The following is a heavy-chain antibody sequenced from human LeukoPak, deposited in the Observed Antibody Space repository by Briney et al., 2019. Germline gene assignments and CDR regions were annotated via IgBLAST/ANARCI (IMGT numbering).Heavy chain of an antibody. Sequence: PGGSLRLSCAASGFTSNYMSWVRQAPGQGLEWISLIYTDGTTTFYADSVKGRFTLSRDNSKNTFYLQMNGLRPEDTAVYYCASDGYNYFEFWGQGTLVIVSS. V-gene: IGHV3-53*01. D-gene: IGHD5-24*01. J-gene: IGHJ4*02. CDR3: ASDGYNYFEF. CDR1: GFTSNY. CDR2: IYTDGTT.